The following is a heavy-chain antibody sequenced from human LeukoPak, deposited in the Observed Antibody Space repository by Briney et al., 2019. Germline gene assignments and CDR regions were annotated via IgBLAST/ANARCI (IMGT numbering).Heavy chain of an antibody. J-gene: IGHJ4*02. CDR3: ASGLGTYCGGDCYPHY. CDR1: GFTFSSYS. Sequence: PGGSLRLSCAASGFTFSSYSMNWVRQAPGKGLEWVSSISSSSSYIYYADSVKGRFTISRDNAKNLLYLQMNSLRAEDTAVYYCASGLGTYCGGDCYPHYWGQGTLVTVSS. V-gene: IGHV3-21*01. D-gene: IGHD2-21*02. CDR2: ISSSSSYI.